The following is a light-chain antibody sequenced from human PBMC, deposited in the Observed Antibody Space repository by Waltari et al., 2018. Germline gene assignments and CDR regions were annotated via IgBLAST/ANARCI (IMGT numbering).Light chain of an antibody. Sequence: EIVMTQSPVTLSVSTGDIVTLSCRASQSVETRLSWYQQRPGQAPRLLIYDASIRTTDVPARFSARGSGTDFSLTISSLRSEDSAVYFCQHYSGWPYAFGQGTKLQIK. CDR2: DAS. CDR1: QSVETR. V-gene: IGKV3-15*01. J-gene: IGKJ2*01. CDR3: QHYSGWPYA.